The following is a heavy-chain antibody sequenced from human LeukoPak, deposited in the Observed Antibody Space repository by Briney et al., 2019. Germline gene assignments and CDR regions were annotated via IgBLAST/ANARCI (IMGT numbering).Heavy chain of an antibody. J-gene: IGHJ3*02. CDR1: GGSISSGGYY. Sequence: PSETLSLTCTVSGGSISSGGYYWSWIRQPPGKGLEWIGYIYHSGSTYYNPSLKSRVTISVDRSKNQFSLKLSSVTAADTAVYYCATEPRIAAAAPGAFDIWGQGTMVTVSS. CDR3: ATEPRIAAAAPGAFDI. D-gene: IGHD6-13*01. V-gene: IGHV4-30-2*01. CDR2: IYHSGST.